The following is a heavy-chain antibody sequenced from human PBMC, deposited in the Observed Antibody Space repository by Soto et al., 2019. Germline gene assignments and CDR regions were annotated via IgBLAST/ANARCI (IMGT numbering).Heavy chain of an antibody. CDR3: ARGSNYDILTGYFSDY. V-gene: IGHV3-64*01. Sequence: PGGSLRLSCAASGFSFSDYSINWVRQAPGKGLEYVSAISSNGGSTYYANSVKGRFTISRDNSKNTLYLQMGSLRAEDMAVYYCARGSNYDILTGYFSDYWGQGTLVTVSS. J-gene: IGHJ4*02. CDR2: ISSNGGST. D-gene: IGHD3-9*01. CDR1: GFSFSDYS.